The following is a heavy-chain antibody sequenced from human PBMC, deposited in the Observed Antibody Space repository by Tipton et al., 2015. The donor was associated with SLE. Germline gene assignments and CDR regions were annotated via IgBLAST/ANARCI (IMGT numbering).Heavy chain of an antibody. CDR3: ARARGSYQGYWYFDL. Sequence: TLSLTCTVSGGSLSSHYWSWVRQPPGKGLEWIWYIYYSGGTNYNPPLQSRVTISVDTSKNQFSLKLSSVTAADTAVYYCARARGSYQGYWYFDLWGRGTLVTVSS. V-gene: IGHV4-59*11. CDR1: GGSLSSHY. CDR2: IYYSGGT. D-gene: IGHD1-26*01. J-gene: IGHJ2*01.